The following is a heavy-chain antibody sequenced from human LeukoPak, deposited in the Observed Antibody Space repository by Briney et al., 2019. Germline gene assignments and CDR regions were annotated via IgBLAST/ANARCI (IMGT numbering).Heavy chain of an antibody. CDR2: ITAYNGNT. D-gene: IGHD6-6*01. CDR3: ARTDPTPYSSSSDLDY. Sequence: ASAKVSCKASRYTFTRYGISWVRQAPVQGLEWMGWITAYNGNTNYAQKLQGRVTMTTDTSTSTAYMELRSLRSDDTAVYYCARTDPTPYSSSSDLDYWGQGTLVTVSS. CDR1: RYTFTRYG. V-gene: IGHV1-18*01. J-gene: IGHJ4*02.